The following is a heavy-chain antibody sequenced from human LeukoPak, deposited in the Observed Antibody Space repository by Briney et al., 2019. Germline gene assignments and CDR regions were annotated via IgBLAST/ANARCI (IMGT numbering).Heavy chain of an antibody. CDR3: AKAGVRYFDSSGLYAFDF. CDR1: GGSISSTGYC. Sequence: SETLSLTCAVSGGSISSTGYCWTWNRQPPGKGLQWIGTIYYSGSTYHNTSLKSRITMSVDKSRNQFSLKLSSVDAADTAVYYCAKAGVRYFDSSGLYAFDFWGQGTTVTVSS. J-gene: IGHJ3*01. D-gene: IGHD3-22*01. V-gene: IGHV4-39*01. CDR2: IYYSGST.